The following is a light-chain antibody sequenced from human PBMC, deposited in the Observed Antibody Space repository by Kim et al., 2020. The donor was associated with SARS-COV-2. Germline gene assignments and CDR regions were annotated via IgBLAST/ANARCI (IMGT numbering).Light chain of an antibody. CDR1: QAIRND. J-gene: IGKJ1*01. V-gene: IGKV1-6*01. CDR3: LQDYNYPRT. Sequence: ASVGDRVIITCRARQAIRNDLGWYQQKPGKAPKLLIFAASTLQTGVPSRFSGSGSGTDFTLTISSLQPEDSATYYCLQDYNYPRTFGQGTKVDIK. CDR2: AAS.